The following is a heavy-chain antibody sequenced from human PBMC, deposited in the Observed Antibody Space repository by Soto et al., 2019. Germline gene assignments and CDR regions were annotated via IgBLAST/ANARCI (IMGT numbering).Heavy chain of an antibody. CDR3: ARDFGEGCSGSSCYDGYY. Sequence: EVQLVESGGGLVQPGGSLRLSCAASGFTFSSYWMHWVRQAPGKGLVWVSRINSDGSSTSYADSVKGRFTNSRDNAKNAQYLQMNSLRAEDTAVYYCARDFGEGCSGSSCYDGYYWGQGTLGTVSS. V-gene: IGHV3-74*01. J-gene: IGHJ4*02. CDR2: INSDGSST. CDR1: GFTFSSYW. D-gene: IGHD2-15*01.